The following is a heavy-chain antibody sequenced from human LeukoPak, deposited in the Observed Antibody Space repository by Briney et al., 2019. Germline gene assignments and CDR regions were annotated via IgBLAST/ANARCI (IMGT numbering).Heavy chain of an antibody. V-gene: IGHV4-39*07. CDR2: INHSGST. Sequence: PSETLSLTCTVSGGSISSSSYYWGWIRQPPGKGLEWIGEINHSGSTNYNPSLKSRVTISVDTSKNQFSLKLSSVTAADTAVYYCARARDFWSGYYSDYWGQGTLVTVSS. J-gene: IGHJ4*02. CDR1: GGSISSSSYY. D-gene: IGHD3-3*01. CDR3: ARARDFWSGYYSDY.